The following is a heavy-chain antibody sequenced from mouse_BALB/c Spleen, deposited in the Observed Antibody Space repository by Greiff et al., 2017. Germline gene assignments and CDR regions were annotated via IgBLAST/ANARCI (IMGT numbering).Heavy chain of an antibody. CDR2: ISNLAYSI. CDR3: ARDRYAMDY. V-gene: IGHV5-15*02. Sequence: EVQLVESGGGLVQPGGSRKLSCAASGFTFSDHGMAWVRQAPGKGPEWVAFISNLAYSIYYADTVTGRFTISRENAKNTLYLEMSSLRSEDTAMYYCARDRYAMDYWGQGTSVTVSS. CDR1: GFTFSDHG. J-gene: IGHJ4*01.